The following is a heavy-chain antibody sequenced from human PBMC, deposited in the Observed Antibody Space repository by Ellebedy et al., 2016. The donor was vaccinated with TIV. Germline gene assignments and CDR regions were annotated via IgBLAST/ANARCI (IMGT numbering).Heavy chain of an antibody. CDR1: AASMTHNF. V-gene: IGHV4-4*08. J-gene: IGHJ4*02. Sequence: MPSETLSLTCDVSAASMTHNFWSWVRQPPGKGLDWVAYINNDGTPNYNPSLVSRVTISIDASKNQFSLKVNSVAAADTAVYYCARTAHYFNFWTGYREHFDYWGQGILVTVSS. D-gene: IGHD3/OR15-3a*01. CDR3: ARTAHYFNFWTGYREHFDY. CDR2: INNDGTP.